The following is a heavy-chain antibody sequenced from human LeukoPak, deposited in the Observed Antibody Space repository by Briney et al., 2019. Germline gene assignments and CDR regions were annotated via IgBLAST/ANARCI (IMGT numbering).Heavy chain of an antibody. CDR2: ISYDGSNK. V-gene: IGHV3-30*04. CDR3: ARNGLRDFDY. Sequence: GGSLRLSCAASGFTFSSYAMHWVRQAPGKGLEWVAVISYDGSNKYYADSVKGRFTISRDNSKNTLYLQMNSLRAEDTAVYYCARNGLRDFDYWGQGTLVTVPS. J-gene: IGHJ4*02. CDR1: GFTFSSYA. D-gene: IGHD5-12*01.